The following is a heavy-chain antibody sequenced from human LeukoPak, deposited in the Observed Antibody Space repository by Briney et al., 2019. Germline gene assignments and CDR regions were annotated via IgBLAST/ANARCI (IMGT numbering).Heavy chain of an antibody. CDR3: ARSGLSRFGF. V-gene: IGHV3-23*01. CDR2: FSGSGGST. J-gene: IGHJ4*02. D-gene: IGHD2/OR15-2a*01. Sequence: GGSPRLSCAASGFIFSNYAMSWVRQAPGKGLQWVSAFSGSGGSTYYADSVKGRFTISRDNSRNTLYLQMNSLRAEDTAVYYCARSGLSRFGFWGQGTLVTVSS. CDR1: GFIFSNYA.